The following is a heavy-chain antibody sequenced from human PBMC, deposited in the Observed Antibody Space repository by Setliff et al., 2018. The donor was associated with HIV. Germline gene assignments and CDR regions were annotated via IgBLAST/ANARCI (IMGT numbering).Heavy chain of an antibody. CDR2: ISPYIGHT. Sequence: ASVKVSCNAAGYTFTTYGISWVRQAPGHGLEWMGWISPYIGHTNYAQNFQDRVTMTIGTSTSRAYMELRSLRSDDTAVYFCARLGSGWSDSYYYAMDVWGQGTTVTVSS. J-gene: IGHJ6*02. V-gene: IGHV1-18*01. CDR3: ARLGSGWSDSYYYAMDV. D-gene: IGHD6-19*01. CDR1: GYTFTTYG.